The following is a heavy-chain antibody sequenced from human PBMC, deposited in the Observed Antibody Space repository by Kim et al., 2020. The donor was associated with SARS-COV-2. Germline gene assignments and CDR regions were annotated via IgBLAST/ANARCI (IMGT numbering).Heavy chain of an antibody. CDR3: ARSRSTLFDP. V-gene: IGHV4-39*07. Sequence: STYYNPSLKSRVTISVDTSKNQFSLKLSSVTAADTAVYYCARSRSTLFDPWGQGTLVTVSS. CDR2: ST. J-gene: IGHJ5*02. D-gene: IGHD2-15*01.